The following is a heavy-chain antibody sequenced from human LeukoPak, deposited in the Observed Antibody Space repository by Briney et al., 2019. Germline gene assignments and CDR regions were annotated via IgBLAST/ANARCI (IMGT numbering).Heavy chain of an antibody. V-gene: IGHV3-48*03. Sequence: GGSLRLSCAASRFTFSSYEMNWVRQAPGKGLEWVSYISSSGSTIYYADSVKGRFTISRDNAKNSLYLQMNSLRAEDTAVYYCARNSGSYDFDYWGQGTLVTVSS. CDR2: ISSSGSTI. CDR1: RFTFSSYE. CDR3: ARNSGSYDFDY. J-gene: IGHJ4*02. D-gene: IGHD1-26*01.